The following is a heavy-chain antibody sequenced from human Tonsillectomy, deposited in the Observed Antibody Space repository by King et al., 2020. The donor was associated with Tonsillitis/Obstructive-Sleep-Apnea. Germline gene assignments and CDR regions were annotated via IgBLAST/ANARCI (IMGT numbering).Heavy chain of an antibody. CDR2: INWNSGDI. D-gene: IGHD3-3*01. CDR1: GFTFDDSA. J-gene: IGHJ4*02. CDR3: AKGGFLEWFLDH. Sequence: VQLVESGGGLVRPGWSLRLSCAASGFTFDDSAMHWVRQVPGKGLERVSSINWNSGDIGYADSVKGRFTISRDNAKNSLYLQMNSLRAEDTALYYCAKGGFLEWFLDHWGQGTLVTVSS. V-gene: IGHV3-9*01.